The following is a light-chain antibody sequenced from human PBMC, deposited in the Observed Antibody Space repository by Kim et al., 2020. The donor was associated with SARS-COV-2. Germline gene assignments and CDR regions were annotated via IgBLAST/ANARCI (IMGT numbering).Light chain of an antibody. CDR1: QGISSY. J-gene: IGKJ4*01. Sequence: SASVGDRVTITCRASQGISSYLAWYQQKPGKAPKLLIYDASTLKSGVPSRFSGSGSGTDFTLTIRGLQPEDFATYYCQQYNSYPHTFGGGTKLEI. CDR2: DAS. V-gene: IGKV1-9*01. CDR3: QQYNSYPHT.